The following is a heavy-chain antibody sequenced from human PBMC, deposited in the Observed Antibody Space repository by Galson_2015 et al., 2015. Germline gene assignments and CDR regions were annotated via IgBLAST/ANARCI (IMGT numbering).Heavy chain of an antibody. J-gene: IGHJ4*02. D-gene: IGHD6-19*01. CDR3: TRGLAGPGYC. Sequence: SLRLSCAASGFTFSNAWMSWVRQAPGKGLEWVGRIKSKADGGTTDYAAPVKGRFTISRDDSKNTLYLQLSSLKTEDTAVYYCTRGLAGPGYCWGQGTLVTVSS. V-gene: IGHV3-15*01. CDR2: IKSKADGGTT. CDR1: GFTFSNAW.